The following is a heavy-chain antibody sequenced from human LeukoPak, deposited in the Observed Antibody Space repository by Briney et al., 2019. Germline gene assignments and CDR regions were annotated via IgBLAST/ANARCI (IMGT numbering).Heavy chain of an antibody. V-gene: IGHV4-4*07. D-gene: IGHD3-22*01. Sequence: PSETLSLTCTVSGGSISSYYWSWIRQPAGKGLEWIGRIYTSGSTNYNPSLKSRVTMSVDTSKNQFSLKLSSVTAADTAVYYCARVNYYDSSGYYYPEYWGQGTLVTVSS. J-gene: IGHJ4*02. CDR1: GGSISSYY. CDR2: IYTSGST. CDR3: ARVNYYDSSGYYYPEY.